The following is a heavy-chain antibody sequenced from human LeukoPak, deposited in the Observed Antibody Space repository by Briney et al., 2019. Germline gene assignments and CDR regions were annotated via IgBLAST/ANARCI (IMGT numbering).Heavy chain of an antibody. J-gene: IGHJ4*02. CDR2: IIPIFGTA. CDR1: GGTFSSYA. Sequence: ASVKVSCKASGGTFSSYAISWVRQAPGQGLEWMGGIIPIFGTANYAQKFQGRVTITADESTSTAYMELSSLRSEDTAVYSCARKNIPSPRIRYSSDWNGRAFDYWGQGTLVTVSS. V-gene: IGHV1-69*13. D-gene: IGHD6-25*01. CDR3: ARKNIPSPRIRYSSDWNGRAFDY.